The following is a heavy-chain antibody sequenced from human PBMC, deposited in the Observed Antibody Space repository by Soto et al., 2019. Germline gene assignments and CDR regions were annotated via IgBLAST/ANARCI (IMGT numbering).Heavy chain of an antibody. D-gene: IGHD6-6*01. J-gene: IGHJ4*02. CDR3: ASGQYSSSYLFAFDY. CDR1: GFTFSSYW. Sequence: PGGSLTLSTAPSGFTFSSYWMHWVRQAPGKGLVWVSRINSDGSSKSYADSVKGRFTIARDNAKNTLYLQMNSLRAEDTAVYYCASGQYSSSYLFAFDYWGQGTLVTVSS. CDR2: INSDGSSK. V-gene: IGHV3-74*01.